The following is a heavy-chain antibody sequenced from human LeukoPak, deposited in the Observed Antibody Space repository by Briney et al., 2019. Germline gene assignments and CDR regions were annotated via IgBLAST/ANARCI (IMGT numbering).Heavy chain of an antibody. CDR1: GDSISSGGYS. CDR2: IYYSGST. Sequence: PSETLSLTCAVSGDSISSGGYSWSWIRQPPGKGLEWIRHIYYSGSTYYNPSLKSRVTMSVDTSKNQFSLKLSSVTAEDTAVYYCARIQYYFDRSGYYQNWGQGTLVTVSS. J-gene: IGHJ4*02. D-gene: IGHD3-22*01. V-gene: IGHV4-30-4*07. CDR3: ARIQYYFDRSGYYQN.